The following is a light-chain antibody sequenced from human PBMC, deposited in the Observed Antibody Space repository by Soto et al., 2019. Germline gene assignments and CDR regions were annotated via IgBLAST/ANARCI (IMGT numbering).Light chain of an antibody. J-gene: IGKJ1*01. CDR2: KAS. V-gene: IGKV1-5*03. Sequence: DIQMTQSPSTLSGSVGDRVTITCRASQSISTWLAWYQQRPGKGPKLLIYKASNLQGGVSSRFSGSGSGTEFTLTISGLQPDDFATYYCQQYYTYPWTFGHGTKVEIK. CDR1: QSISTW. CDR3: QQYYTYPWT.